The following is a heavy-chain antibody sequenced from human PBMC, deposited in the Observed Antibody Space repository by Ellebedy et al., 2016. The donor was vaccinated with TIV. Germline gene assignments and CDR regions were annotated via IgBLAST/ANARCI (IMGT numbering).Heavy chain of an antibody. CDR3: ARGLDILTGYLDAFDI. Sequence: GESLKISXAASGFTFSSYWMSWVRQAPGKGLEWVANIKQDGSEKYYVDSVKGRFTISRDNAKNSLYLQMNSLRAEDTAVYYCARGLDILTGYLDAFDIWGQGTMVTVSS. CDR2: IKQDGSEK. J-gene: IGHJ3*02. V-gene: IGHV3-7*01. D-gene: IGHD3-9*01. CDR1: GFTFSSYW.